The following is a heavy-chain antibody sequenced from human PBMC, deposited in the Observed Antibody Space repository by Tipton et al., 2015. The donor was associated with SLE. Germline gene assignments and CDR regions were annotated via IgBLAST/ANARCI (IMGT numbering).Heavy chain of an antibody. CDR3: ARSSIFGAVSRFDY. J-gene: IGHJ4*02. D-gene: IGHD3-3*01. V-gene: IGHV4-39*07. CDR1: GGSISSSSYY. Sequence: TLSLTCTVSGGSISSSSYYWGWIRQPPGKGLEWIGSIYYSGSTYYNPSLKSRVTISVDTSKNQFSLKLSSVTAADTAVYYCARSSIFGAVSRFDYWGQGTLVTVSS. CDR2: IYYSGST.